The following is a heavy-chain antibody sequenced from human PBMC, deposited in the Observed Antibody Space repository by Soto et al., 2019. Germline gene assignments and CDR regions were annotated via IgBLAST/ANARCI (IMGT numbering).Heavy chain of an antibody. Sequence: PSKTLSLTCSVSGGSISSYYWSWIRQPPGKGLEWIGYIYYSGSTNYNPSLKSRVTISVDTSKNQFSLKLSSVTAADTAVYYCARDWRELRRGMEVWGQGTTVTVSS. D-gene: IGHD1-26*01. CDR3: ARDWRELRRGMEV. J-gene: IGHJ6*02. CDR2: IYYSGST. CDR1: GGSISSYY. V-gene: IGHV4-59*01.